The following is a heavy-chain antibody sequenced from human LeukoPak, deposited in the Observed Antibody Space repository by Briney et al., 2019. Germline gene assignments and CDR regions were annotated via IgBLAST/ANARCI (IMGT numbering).Heavy chain of an antibody. CDR1: GYTFSDYY. Sequence: ASVKVSCKASGYTFSDYYIHWVRQAPGQGLEGMGWIHPNSDGTNYLHKLHGRVTVTRDTSISTAYMELTRLRSDDTAVYYCASTSNRDGYNEPYYFDYWGQGTLVTVSS. CDR3: ASTSNRDGYNEPYYFDY. D-gene: IGHD5-24*01. V-gene: IGHV1-2*02. CDR2: IHPNSDGT. J-gene: IGHJ4*02.